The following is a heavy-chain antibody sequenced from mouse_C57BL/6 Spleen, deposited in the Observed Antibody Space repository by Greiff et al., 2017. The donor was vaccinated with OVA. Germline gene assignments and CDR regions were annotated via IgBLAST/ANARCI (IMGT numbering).Heavy chain of an antibody. Sequence: DVQLQESGPGLVKPSQSLSLTCSVTGYSITSGYYWNWIRQFPGNKLEWMGYISYDGSNNYNPSLKNRISITRDTSKNQFFLKLNSVTTEDTATYYGARDRGYYRGGYAMDYWGQGTSVTVSS. J-gene: IGHJ4*01. V-gene: IGHV3-6*01. CDR3: ARDRGYYRGGYAMDY. CDR2: ISYDGSN. D-gene: IGHD2-14*01. CDR1: GYSITSGYY.